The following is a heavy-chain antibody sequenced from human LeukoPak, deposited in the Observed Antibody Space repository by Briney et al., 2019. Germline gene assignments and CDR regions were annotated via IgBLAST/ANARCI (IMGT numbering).Heavy chain of an antibody. V-gene: IGHV3-7*03. J-gene: IGHJ4*02. Sequence: GGSLRLSCAASGFTLSNYAMHWVRQAPGKGLEWVATINQNGGVKYYVDSVKGRFTISRDNAKTSLFLQMNSLRIDDTAMYYCTRTVNSASDFWGQGTLVTVSS. CDR2: INQNGGVK. CDR3: TRTVNSASDF. D-gene: IGHD4-23*01. CDR1: GFTLSNYA.